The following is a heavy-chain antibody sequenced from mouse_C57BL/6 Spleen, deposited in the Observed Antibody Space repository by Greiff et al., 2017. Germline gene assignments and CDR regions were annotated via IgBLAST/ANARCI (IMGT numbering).Heavy chain of an antibody. V-gene: IGHV1-64*01. D-gene: IGHD2-3*01. J-gene: IGHJ3*01. CDR2: IHPNSGST. CDR1: GYTFTSYW. CDR3: ARSGGYYVSFAY. Sequence: QVQLQQPGAELVKPGASVKLSCKASGYTFTSYWMHWVKQRPGQGLEWIGMIHPNSGSTNYNEKFKSKATLTVDKSSSTAYMQLSSLTSEDSAVYYCARSGGYYVSFAYWGQGTLVTVSA.